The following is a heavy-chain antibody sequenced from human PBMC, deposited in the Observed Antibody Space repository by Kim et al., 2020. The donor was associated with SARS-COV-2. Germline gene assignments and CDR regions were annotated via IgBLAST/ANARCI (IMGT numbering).Heavy chain of an antibody. CDR2: IRQDGSEK. V-gene: IGHV3-7*03. D-gene: IGHD6-13*01. J-gene: IGHJ4*02. CDR1: GFTFSTYW. Sequence: GGSLRLSCAASGFTFSTYWMTWVRQAPGKGLEWVAHIRQDGSEKYYLDSVRGRFSISRDNARNSLYLQMNSLRAEDTAIYYCARPHLSSSNWYGYYFDVWGRGTLVTVSS. CDR3: ARPHLSSSNWYGYYFDV.